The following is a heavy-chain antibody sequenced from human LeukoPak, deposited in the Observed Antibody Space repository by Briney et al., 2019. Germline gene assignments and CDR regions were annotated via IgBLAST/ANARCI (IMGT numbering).Heavy chain of an antibody. Sequence: GGSLRLSCAASEFTFGNYWMSWVRQAPGRGLEWVASIQKDGSQKFYLESVKGRFTISRDNTKNSLYLHMSSRRADDTAVYFCATVAGYFDYWGQGTLVTVSS. V-gene: IGHV3-7*01. CDR2: IQKDGSQK. D-gene: IGHD2-21*01. CDR1: EFTFGNYW. CDR3: ATVAGYFDY. J-gene: IGHJ4*02.